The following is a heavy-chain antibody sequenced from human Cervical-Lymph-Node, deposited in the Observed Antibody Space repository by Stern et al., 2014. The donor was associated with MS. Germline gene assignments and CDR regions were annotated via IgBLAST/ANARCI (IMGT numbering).Heavy chain of an antibody. CDR3: ARELNWNDIFTNVFDI. Sequence: VQLVESGAEVKKPGASVKVPCKASGYTFSDHYMHWVRQAPGQGLEWMGWINAKSGITNYAQKFQGRVTMTRDTSISTAYMELSSLRSDDTAVYYCARELNWNDIFTNVFDIWGQGTMVTVS. V-gene: IGHV1-2*02. CDR1: GYTFSDHY. J-gene: IGHJ3*02. D-gene: IGHD1-20*01. CDR2: INAKSGIT.